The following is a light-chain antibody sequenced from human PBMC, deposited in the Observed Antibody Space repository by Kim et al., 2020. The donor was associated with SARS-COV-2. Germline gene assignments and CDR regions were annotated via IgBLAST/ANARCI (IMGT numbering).Light chain of an antibody. CDR2: AAS. V-gene: IGKV1-39*01. Sequence: SSIRDRTTIPCRASQSVYSFLNWYQHKTGKAPKLLIYAASTLLSGVPSRFSGSTSGTEFTLTISSLQPEDFATYYCQQSYSTPRSFGGGTKVDIK. CDR1: QSVYSF. J-gene: IGKJ4*01. CDR3: QQSYSTPRS.